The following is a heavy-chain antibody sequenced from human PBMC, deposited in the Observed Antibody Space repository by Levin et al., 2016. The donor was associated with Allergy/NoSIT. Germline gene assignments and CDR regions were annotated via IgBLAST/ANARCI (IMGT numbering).Heavy chain of an antibody. V-gene: IGHV4-59*01. J-gene: IGHJ4*02. CDR3: VRGLAGSYDY. Sequence: SETLSLTCTVSGGSISSYYWSWIRQPPGKGLEWIGYIYYSGSTNYNPSLKSRVTISVDTSKNQFSLKLSSVTAADTAVYYCVRGLAGSYDYWGQGTLVTVSS. D-gene: IGHD1-14*01. CDR2: IYYSGST. CDR1: GGSISSYY.